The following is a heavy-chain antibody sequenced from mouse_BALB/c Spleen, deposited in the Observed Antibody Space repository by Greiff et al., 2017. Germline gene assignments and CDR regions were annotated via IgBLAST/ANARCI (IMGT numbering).Heavy chain of an antibody. J-gene: IGHJ4*01. D-gene: IGHD1-1*01. CDR2: IWAGGST. CDR3: ARDNYGSSYAMDY. Sequence: LQESGPGLVAPSQSLSITCTVSGFSLTSYGVHWVRQPPGKGLEWLGVIWAGGSTNYNSALMSRLSISKDNSKSQVFLKMNSLQTDDTAMYYCARDNYGSSYAMDYWGQGTSVTVSS. CDR1: GFSLTSYG. V-gene: IGHV2-9*02.